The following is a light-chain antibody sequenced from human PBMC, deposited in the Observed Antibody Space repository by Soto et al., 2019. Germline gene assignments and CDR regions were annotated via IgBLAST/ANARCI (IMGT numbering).Light chain of an antibody. J-gene: IGKJ1*01. V-gene: IGKV3-20*01. CDR1: QSASSN. CDR2: GAS. Sequence: EIVVTQSPATLSVSPGERATLSCRASQSASSNLAWYQQKPGQAPRLLINGASTRATGIPDRFSGGGSGTDFTLTISRLEPEDFAVYYCQQYGSSPGTFGKGTKVDIK. CDR3: QQYGSSPGT.